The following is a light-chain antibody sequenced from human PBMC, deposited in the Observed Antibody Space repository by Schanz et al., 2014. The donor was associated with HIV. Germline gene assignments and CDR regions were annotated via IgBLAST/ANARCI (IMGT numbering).Light chain of an antibody. CDR3: AAWDDSLNGPV. CDR2: SNN. Sequence: QSVLTQPPSASGHPGQRVTISCSGSGSNIRRNTVSWYQQFPGTAPQLLIYSNNQRPSGVPDRFSGSKSGTSASLAISGLQSEDEADYYCAAWDDSLNGPVFGGGTKLTVL. V-gene: IGLV1-44*01. CDR1: GSNIRRNT. J-gene: IGLJ3*02.